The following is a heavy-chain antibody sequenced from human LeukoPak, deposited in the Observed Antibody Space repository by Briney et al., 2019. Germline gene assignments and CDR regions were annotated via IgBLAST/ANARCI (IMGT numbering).Heavy chain of an antibody. V-gene: IGHV5-51*01. CDR3: ARVYTSSHLFEY. D-gene: IGHD2-2*02. CDR1: GYSFTNYW. J-gene: IGHJ4*02. CDR2: IYPGDSDT. Sequence: GESLKISCKPSGYSFTNYWIGWVRQMPGKGLEWMGIIYPGDSDTRYSPSFQGQVTISADKSISTAYMELSGLKSDDTAVYYCARVYTSSHLFEYWGQGTLVTVSS.